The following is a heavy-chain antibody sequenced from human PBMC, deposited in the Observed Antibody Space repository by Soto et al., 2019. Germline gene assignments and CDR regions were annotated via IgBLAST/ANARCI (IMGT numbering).Heavy chain of an antibody. J-gene: IGHJ4*02. Sequence: PGGSLRLSCVASGIEFSNYAMSWVRQAPGKGLEWVSISSASGRSRYHADSVKGRFTISRDNSKNTLYLHMTDLRAEDTAVYYCAKDGNWLDVYFDVWGQGTPVTVSS. CDR1: GIEFSNYA. CDR2: SSASGRSR. V-gene: IGHV3-23*01. CDR3: AKDGNWLDVYFDV. D-gene: IGHD6-19*01.